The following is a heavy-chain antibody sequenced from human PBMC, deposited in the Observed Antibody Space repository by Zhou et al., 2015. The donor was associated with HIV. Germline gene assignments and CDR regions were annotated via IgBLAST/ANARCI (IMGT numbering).Heavy chain of an antibody. J-gene: IGHJ4*02. CDR1: GYTFTNYG. V-gene: IGHV1-18*01. CDR3: AREVGGARFTLILVALTS. D-gene: IGHD3-22*01. CDR2: ISAYNGNT. Sequence: QVLLVQSGAEVKKPGASVKVSCKASGYTFTNYGFSWVRQAPGQGLEWMGWISAYNGNTNYAQKLQDRVTMTTDTSTSTAYMELRSLRSDDTAVYYCAREVGGARFTLILVALTSWGQGTLVTVSS.